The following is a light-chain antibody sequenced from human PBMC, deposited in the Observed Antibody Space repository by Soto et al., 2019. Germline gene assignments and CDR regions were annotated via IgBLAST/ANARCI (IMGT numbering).Light chain of an antibody. CDR2: GAF. J-gene: IGKJ1*01. V-gene: IGKV3-20*01. Sequence: RQSVGGNSFAWYEQKSGQAPRLLIYGAFTRATGIPDRFSGSESGTDCSLTITRLPLEESAVHCSQKYGTSPKMFGQGTKVEIK. CDR3: QKYGTSPKM. CDR1: QSVGGNS.